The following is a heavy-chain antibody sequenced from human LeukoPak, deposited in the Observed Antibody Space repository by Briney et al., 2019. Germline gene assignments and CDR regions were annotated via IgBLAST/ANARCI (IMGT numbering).Heavy chain of an antibody. CDR3: ARLSYDRSGYWPDYFDY. D-gene: IGHD3-22*01. J-gene: IGHJ4*02. CDR1: GGSISSNY. CDR2: IYYSGST. V-gene: IGHV4-59*08. Sequence: PSETLSLTCTVSGGSISSNYWNWIRQPPGKGLEWIGYIYYSGSTNYSPSLKSRVTISVDMSKNQFSLKLSSVTAADTAVYYCARLSYDRSGYWPDYFDYWGQGTLVTVSS.